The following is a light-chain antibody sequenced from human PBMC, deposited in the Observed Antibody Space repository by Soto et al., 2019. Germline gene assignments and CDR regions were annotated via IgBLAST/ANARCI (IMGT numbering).Light chain of an antibody. V-gene: IGLV2-8*01. CDR1: SSDVGGYNF. J-gene: IGLJ3*02. Sequence: QSALTQPPSASGSPGQSVTISCTGTSSDVGGYNFVSWYQHHPGKAPKLTIYEVSKRPSGVPDRFSGSKSGNTASLTVSGLQADDEADYYCNSYAGNNWVFGGGTKLTVL. CDR2: EVS. CDR3: NSYAGNNWV.